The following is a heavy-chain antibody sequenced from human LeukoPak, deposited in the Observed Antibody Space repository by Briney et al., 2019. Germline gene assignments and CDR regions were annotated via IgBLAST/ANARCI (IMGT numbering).Heavy chain of an antibody. CDR1: GGTFSSYA. Sequence: SVKVSCKASGGTFSSYAISWVRQAPGQGLEWMGRIIPIFGIANYAQKFQGRVTITADKSTGTAYMELSSLRSEDTAVYYCARGGEQQLVLFDYWGQGTLVTVSS. V-gene: IGHV1-69*04. J-gene: IGHJ4*02. D-gene: IGHD6-13*01. CDR2: IIPIFGIA. CDR3: ARGGEQQLVLFDY.